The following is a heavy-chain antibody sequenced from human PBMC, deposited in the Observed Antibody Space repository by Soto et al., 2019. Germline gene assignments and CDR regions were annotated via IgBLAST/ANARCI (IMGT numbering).Heavy chain of an antibody. D-gene: IGHD2-2*02. J-gene: IGHJ3*02. V-gene: IGHV1-18*01. CDR1: GYTFTSYG. Sequence: VSVKVSCKASGYTFTSYGISWVRQAPGQGLEWMGWISAYNGNTNYAQKLQGRVTMTTDTSTSTAYMELRSLRSDDTAVYYCARDLERFGYCSSTSCYRDAFDIWGQGTMVTVSS. CDR2: ISAYNGNT. CDR3: ARDLERFGYCSSTSCYRDAFDI.